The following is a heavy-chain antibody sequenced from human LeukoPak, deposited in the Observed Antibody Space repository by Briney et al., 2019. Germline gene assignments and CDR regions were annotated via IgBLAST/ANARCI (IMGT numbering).Heavy chain of an antibody. J-gene: IGHJ4*02. CDR3: ARPTGYCSSTSCSFDY. V-gene: IGHV1-18*01. CDR2: ISAYNGNT. CDR1: GYTFTSYG. Sequence: ASVKVSCKASGYTFTSYGISWVRQAPGQGLEWMGWISAYNGNTNYAQKLQGRVTMTRDTSISTAYMELSRLRSDDTAVYYCARPTGYCSSTSCSFDYWGQGTLVTVSS. D-gene: IGHD2-2*03.